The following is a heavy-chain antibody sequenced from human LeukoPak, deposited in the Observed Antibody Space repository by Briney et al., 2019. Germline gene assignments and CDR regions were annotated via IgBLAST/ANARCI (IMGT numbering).Heavy chain of an antibody. J-gene: IGHJ4*02. CDR1: GFTVSSNY. CDR3: ARARHGDYVRGGFDY. CDR2: IYSGGST. V-gene: IGHV3-53*01. D-gene: IGHD4-17*01. Sequence: PGGSLRLSCAASGFTVSSNYMSWVRQAPGKGLEWVSVIYSGGSTYYADSVKGRFTISRDNSKNTLYLQMNSLRAEDTAVYYCARARHGDYVRGGFDYWGQGTLVTVSS.